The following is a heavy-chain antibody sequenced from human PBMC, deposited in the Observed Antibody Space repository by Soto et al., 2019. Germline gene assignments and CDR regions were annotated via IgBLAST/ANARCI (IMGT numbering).Heavy chain of an antibody. CDR2: IYYSGST. V-gene: IGHV4-39*01. CDR3: ARHFNSRTVGGLGY. Sequence: SETLSLTCTVSGGSISSSSYYWGWIRQPPGKGLEWIGSIYYSGSTYYNPSLKSRATISVDTSKNQFSLKLSSVTAADTAVYYCARHFNSRTVGGLGYWGQGTLVTVSS. D-gene: IGHD3-16*01. J-gene: IGHJ4*02. CDR1: GGSISSSSYY.